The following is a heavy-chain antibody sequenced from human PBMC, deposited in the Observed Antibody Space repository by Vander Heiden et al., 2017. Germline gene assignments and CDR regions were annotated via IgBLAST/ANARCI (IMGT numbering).Heavy chain of an antibody. J-gene: IGHJ3*02. Sequence: QAQLVQSGAEVKQPGASVKVSCMASGYTFTTYGIHWVRQAAGEGVGWMGCIRAYNGDTKYSQKFQGMVTVTTETTANTAYRELKSLESDVTDGYCCARNHGPVPPLGIWVQGTMVIVS. D-gene: IGHD3-16*01. CDR1: GYTFTTYG. V-gene: IGHV1-18*04. CDR3: ARNHGPVPPLGI. CDR2: IRAYNGDT.